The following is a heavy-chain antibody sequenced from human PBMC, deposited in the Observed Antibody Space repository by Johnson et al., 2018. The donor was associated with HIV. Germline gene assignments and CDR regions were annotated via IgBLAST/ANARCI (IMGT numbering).Heavy chain of an antibody. CDR3: AIIPAGNSFAV. CDR2: ISYDGSNK. CDR1: GFTFSSFA. J-gene: IGHJ3*01. D-gene: IGHD2-21*01. Sequence: QVQLVEPGGGVVQPGTSLRLSCAASGFTFSSFAMHWVRQAPGKGLEWMAFISYDGSNKYFTDSVRGRFTISRDNSKNTLYLQMNSLRAEDTAMYYCAIIPAGNSFAVWGQGTMVTVSS. V-gene: IGHV3-30-3*01.